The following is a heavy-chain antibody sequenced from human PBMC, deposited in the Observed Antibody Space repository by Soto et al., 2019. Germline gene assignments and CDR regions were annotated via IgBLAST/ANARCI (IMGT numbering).Heavy chain of an antibody. D-gene: IGHD1-26*01. CDR1: GFTFSSYG. J-gene: IGHJ6*02. CDR2: ISYDGSNK. CDR3: AKDRAQNYYYYGMDV. Sequence: QVQLVESGGGVVQPGRSLRLSCAASGFTFSSYGMHWVRQAPGKGLEWVAVISYDGSNKYYADSVKGRITNSRDNSKNTLYLQMNSLRAEDTAVYYCAKDRAQNYYYYGMDVWGQGTTVTVAS. V-gene: IGHV3-30*18.